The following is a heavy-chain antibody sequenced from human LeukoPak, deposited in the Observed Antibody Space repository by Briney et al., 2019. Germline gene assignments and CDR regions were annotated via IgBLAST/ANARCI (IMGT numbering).Heavy chain of an antibody. CDR2: IYTSGST. Sequence: SQTLSLTCTVSGGSISSGSYYWSWIRQPAGKGLEWIGRIYTSGSTNYNPSLKSRVTISVDTSKNQFSLKLSSVTAADTAVYYCARGWRYSSSHRNYYYYYMDVWGKGTTVTVSS. V-gene: IGHV4-61*02. D-gene: IGHD6-6*01. CDR3: ARGWRYSSSHRNYYYYYMDV. CDR1: GGSISSGSYY. J-gene: IGHJ6*03.